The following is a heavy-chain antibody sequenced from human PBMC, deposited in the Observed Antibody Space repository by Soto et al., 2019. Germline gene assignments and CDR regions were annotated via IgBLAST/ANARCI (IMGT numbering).Heavy chain of an antibody. V-gene: IGHV3-48*03. J-gene: IGHJ4*02. CDR2: ISSSGSTI. Sequence: HPGGSLRLSCAASGFTSSSYEMNWVRQAPGKGLEWVSYISSSGSTIYYADSVKGRFTISRDNAKNSLYLQMNSLRAEDTAVYYCARDKSGSWYWDYWGQGTLVTVSS. D-gene: IGHD6-13*01. CDR1: GFTSSSYE. CDR3: ARDKSGSWYWDY.